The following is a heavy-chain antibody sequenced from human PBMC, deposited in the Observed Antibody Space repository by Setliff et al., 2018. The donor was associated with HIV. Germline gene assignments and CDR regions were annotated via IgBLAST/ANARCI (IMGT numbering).Heavy chain of an antibody. V-gene: IGHV4-34*01. D-gene: IGHD3-10*01. CDR1: GGAFNDYY. J-gene: IGHJ5*02. CDR2: INHSGIT. Sequence: PSETLSLTCAVYGGAFNDYYWNWIRQPPGEGLQWIGEINHSGITNYNPSLKSRLTISLDTSKNQFSLKLSSVTAADTAVYYCARGQGGYYYGSGSYPNWFDPWGQGSLVTVSS. CDR3: ARGQGGYYYGSGSYPNWFDP.